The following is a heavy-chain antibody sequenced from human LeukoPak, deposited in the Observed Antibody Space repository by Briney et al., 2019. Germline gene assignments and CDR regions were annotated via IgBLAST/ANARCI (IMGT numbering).Heavy chain of an antibody. J-gene: IGHJ6*03. CDR1: GYTFTGYY. CDR2: ISPNSGGT. D-gene: IGHD1-20*01. V-gene: IGHV1-2*06. Sequence: ASVKVSCRASGYTFTGYYLHWVRQAPGQGLEWMGQISPNSGGTNYAQKFQGRVTMTRDTSISTAYMELSRLRSDDTAVYYCARVYNWNYHYMDVWGKGTTVTVSS. CDR3: ARVYNWNYHYMDV.